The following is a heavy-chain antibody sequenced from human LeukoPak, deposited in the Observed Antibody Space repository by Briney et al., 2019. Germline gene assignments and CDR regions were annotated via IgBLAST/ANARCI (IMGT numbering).Heavy chain of an antibody. Sequence: SETLSLTCTVSGGSISSYYWSWIRQPAGKGLEWIGRIYTSGSTNYNPSLKSRVTMSVDTSKNQLSLKLSSVTAADTAVYYCARGGDDKSAFDIWGQGTMVTVSS. CDR2: IYTSGST. V-gene: IGHV4-4*07. CDR1: GGSISSYY. CDR3: ARGGDDKSAFDI. J-gene: IGHJ3*02. D-gene: IGHD3-10*01.